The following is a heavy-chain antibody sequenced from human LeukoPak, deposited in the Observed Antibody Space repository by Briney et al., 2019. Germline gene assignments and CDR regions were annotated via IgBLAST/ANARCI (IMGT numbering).Heavy chain of an antibody. CDR2: IYTSGST. D-gene: IGHD6-13*01. V-gene: IGHV4-4*09. CDR3: ARHQSGQQLVNFDY. CDR1: GGSISSYY. J-gene: IGHJ4*02. Sequence: SETLSLTCTVSGGSISSYYWSWIRQPPGKGLEWIGYIYTSGSTNYNPSLKSRVTISVDTSKNQFSLKLSSVTAADTAVYYCARHQSGQQLVNFDYWGQGTLVTVSS.